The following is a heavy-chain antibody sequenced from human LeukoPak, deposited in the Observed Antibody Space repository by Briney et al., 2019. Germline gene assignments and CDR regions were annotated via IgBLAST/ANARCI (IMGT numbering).Heavy chain of an antibody. CDR2: IPYSGST. J-gene: IGHJ5*02. V-gene: IGHV4-59*01. Sequence: NSSETLSLTCSVSGGSIGSYYWSWIRQPPGKGLEWIGHIPYSGSTNYNPSLKGRVTISVDTSKNQFSLKLSSVTAADTAVHYCARGGSGYALNWFDPWGQGTLVTVSS. CDR3: ARGGSGYALNWFDP. D-gene: IGHD5-12*01. CDR1: GGSIGSYY.